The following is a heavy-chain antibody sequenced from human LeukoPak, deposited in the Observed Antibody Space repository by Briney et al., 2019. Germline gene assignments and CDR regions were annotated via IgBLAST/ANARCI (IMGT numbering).Heavy chain of an antibody. CDR3: ARHPIQKKYCSGGSCYDNYFDY. J-gene: IGHJ4*02. D-gene: IGHD2-15*01. CDR1: GYSFTSYW. Sequence: GESLKISCKGSGYSFTSYWIGWVRQMPGKGLEWMGIIYPGDSDTRYSPSFQGQVTISADKSISTAYLQWSSLKASDTAMYYCARHPIQKKYCSGGSCYDNYFDYWGQGTLVTVSS. CDR2: IYPGDSDT. V-gene: IGHV5-51*01.